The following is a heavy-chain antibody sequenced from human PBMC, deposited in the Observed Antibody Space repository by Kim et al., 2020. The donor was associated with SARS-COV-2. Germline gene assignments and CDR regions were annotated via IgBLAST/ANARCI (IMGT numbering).Heavy chain of an antibody. Sequence: GGSLRLSCAASGFTFSSYTMGWVRQAPGKGLEWVSGVVGVDNTYYADSVKGRFTISRDNSKNTLYLQMNSLRAEDTAIYFCAKDRIPDGEWDFDYWGQGTLVTVSS. V-gene: IGHV3-23*01. CDR1: GFTFSSYT. CDR3: AKDRIPDGEWDFDY. J-gene: IGHJ4*02. D-gene: IGHD3-10*01. CDR2: VVGVDNT.